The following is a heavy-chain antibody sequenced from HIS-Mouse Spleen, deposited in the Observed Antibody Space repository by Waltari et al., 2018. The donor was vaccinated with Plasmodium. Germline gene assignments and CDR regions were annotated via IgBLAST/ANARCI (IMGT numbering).Heavy chain of an antibody. CDR1: GGSFSGYY. CDR3: ARGSAAAGPFDY. D-gene: IGHD6-13*01. J-gene: IGHJ4*02. Sequence: QVQLQQWGAGLLKPSETLSLTCAVYGGSFSGYYWSWIRQPPGQGLEWIGEINHSGSTNYNPSLKSRVTISVDTSKNQFSLKLSSVTAADTAVYYCARGSAAAGPFDYWGQGTLVTVSS. CDR2: INHSGST. V-gene: IGHV4-34*01.